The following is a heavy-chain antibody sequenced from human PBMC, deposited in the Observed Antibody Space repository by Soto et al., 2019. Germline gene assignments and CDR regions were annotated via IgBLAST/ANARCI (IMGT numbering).Heavy chain of an antibody. Sequence: QVQLQESGPGLVKPSETLSLTCTVSGGSISSYYWSWIRQPPGKGLEWIGHIYYGGRTNYNSSLKSRVTMSVDTSKSQLSLKLSSVTAADTAVYYCARVRDCSGGTCYSWWFDPWGQGTLVTVSS. CDR2: IYYGGRT. CDR3: ARVRDCSGGTCYSWWFDP. J-gene: IGHJ5*02. CDR1: GGSISSYY. D-gene: IGHD2-15*01. V-gene: IGHV4-59*01.